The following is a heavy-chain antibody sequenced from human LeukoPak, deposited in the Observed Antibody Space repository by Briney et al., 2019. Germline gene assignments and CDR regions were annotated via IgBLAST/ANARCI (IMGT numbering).Heavy chain of an antibody. CDR3: AKDKVPEIPAANSYFDY. CDR2: IYSGGST. CDR1: GFTVSSNY. J-gene: IGHJ4*02. V-gene: IGHV3-53*01. D-gene: IGHD2-2*01. Sequence: GGSLRLSCAASGFTVSSNYMSWVRQAPGKGLEWVSVIYSGGSTYYADSVKGRFTISRDNSKNTLYLQMNSLRAEDTAVYYCAKDKVPEIPAANSYFDYWGQGTLVTVSS.